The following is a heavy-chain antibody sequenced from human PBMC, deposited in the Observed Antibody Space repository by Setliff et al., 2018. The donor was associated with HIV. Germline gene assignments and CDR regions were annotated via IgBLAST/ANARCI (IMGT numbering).Heavy chain of an antibody. CDR1: GGSITGYY. CDR3: ARDLGRITLSGVNEGWFDP. CDR2: IFYSGTT. V-gene: IGHV4-59*12. J-gene: IGHJ5*02. Sequence: SETLSLTCAVSGGSITGYYWSWVRQPPGKGLEWIGYIFYSGTTNYNPSLRSRVTISLDTSKNQFSLKLSSVTAADTAVYYCARDLGRITLSGVNEGWFDPWG. D-gene: IGHD3-3*01.